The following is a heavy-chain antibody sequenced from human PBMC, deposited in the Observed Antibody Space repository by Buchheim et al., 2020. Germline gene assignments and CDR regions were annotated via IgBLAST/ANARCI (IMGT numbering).Heavy chain of an antibody. CDR3: ARGESSGYSWYYFDR. CDR1: GLSFSSYS. CDR2: ISGSPTYT. V-gene: IGHV3-21*01. Sequence: EVQLVESGGGLVKPGGSLRLSCSASGLSFSSYSMNWVRQAPGKGLEWVSSISGSPTYTYYADSVKGRFTISRDNAKSSLYLQMNSLRAEDTAVYFCARGESSGYSWYYFDRWGQGTL. D-gene: IGHD3-22*01. J-gene: IGHJ4*02.